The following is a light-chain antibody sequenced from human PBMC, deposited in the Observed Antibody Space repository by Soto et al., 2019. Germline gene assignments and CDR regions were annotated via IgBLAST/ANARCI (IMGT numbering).Light chain of an antibody. CDR2: DTS. CDR1: TGAVTSGHY. J-gene: IGLJ3*02. Sequence: QAVVTQEPSLTVSPGGTVTLTCGSSTGAVTSGHYPYWFQQKPGQAPRTLIYDTSHKQSWTPARFSGSLLGGKAALTLSGAQPEDEADYYCLLSYSGARAGVFGGGTQLTVL. V-gene: IGLV7-46*01. CDR3: LLSYSGARAGV.